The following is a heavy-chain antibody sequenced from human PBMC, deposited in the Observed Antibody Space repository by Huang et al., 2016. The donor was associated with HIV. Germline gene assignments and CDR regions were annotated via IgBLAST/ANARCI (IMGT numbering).Heavy chain of an antibody. CDR2: ISGSGVST. Sequence: VQLLESGGGLVQPGGSRRLSCAASGFTFSSYAMSWVHQAPGKGLEWVSTISGSGVSTYHADSVKGRFTTSRDNSENMLYLQMHTLRAEDTAVYYCAKGEFVGESYFDQWGQGTLVTVSS. CDR1: GFTFSSYA. J-gene: IGHJ4*02. V-gene: IGHV3-23*01. CDR3: AKGEFVGESYFDQ. D-gene: IGHD3-10*01.